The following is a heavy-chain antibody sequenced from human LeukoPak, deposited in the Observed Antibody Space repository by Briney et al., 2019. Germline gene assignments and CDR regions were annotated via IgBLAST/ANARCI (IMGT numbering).Heavy chain of an antibody. CDR2: IYPGDSDT. CDR3: ARAPICSSTSCYIRVGLWGFDY. D-gene: IGHD2-2*02. Sequence: LGESLKISCKGSGYSFTSYWIGWVRQMPGKGLEWMGIIYPGDSDTRYSPSFQGQVTISADKSISTAYLQWSSLKASDTAMYYCARAPICSSTSCYIRVGLWGFDYWGQGTLVTVSS. V-gene: IGHV5-51*01. CDR1: GYSFTSYW. J-gene: IGHJ4*02.